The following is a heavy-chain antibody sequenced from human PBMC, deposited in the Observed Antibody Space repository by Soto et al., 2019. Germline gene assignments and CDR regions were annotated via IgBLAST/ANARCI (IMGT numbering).Heavy chain of an antibody. CDR3: ARGVILWFGELARRGGYYYYVDV. D-gene: IGHD3-10*01. V-gene: IGHV4-34*01. Sequence: QVQLQQWGAGLLKPSETLSLTCAVYGGSFSGYQWSWIRQTPGKGLEWIGEINDSGNINYTPSLKSRVTISVDTAKKQISMTLSSVTAADTPVYYCARGVILWFGELARRGGYYYYVDVWGKGTTVTVSS. CDR1: GGSFSGYQ. J-gene: IGHJ6*03. CDR2: INDSGNI.